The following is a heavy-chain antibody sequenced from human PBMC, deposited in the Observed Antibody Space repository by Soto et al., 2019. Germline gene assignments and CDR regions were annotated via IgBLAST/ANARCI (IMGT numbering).Heavy chain of an antibody. D-gene: IGHD3-16*01. Sequence: GGSLRLSCAASGFTFSYYAMNWVRQAPGRGLEWVSSISSSTTYISYADPVRGRFTISRDNAKNSLYLQMNSLRAEDTAVYYCARDPAGVDSTFYFDSWGQGTLVTGLL. V-gene: IGHV3-21*01. CDR1: GFTFSYYA. CDR2: ISSSTTYI. J-gene: IGHJ4*02. CDR3: ARDPAGVDSTFYFDS.